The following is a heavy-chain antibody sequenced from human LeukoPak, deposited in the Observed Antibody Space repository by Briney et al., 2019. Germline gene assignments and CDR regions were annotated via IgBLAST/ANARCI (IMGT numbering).Heavy chain of an antibody. D-gene: IGHD4-11*01. CDR1: GGSISSSNYY. Sequence: SETLSLTCTGSGGSISSSNYYWGWIRQPPGQGLEWIGSIYYSGNTYYNPSLKSRVTISVDASKNQLSLKLSSVTAADTAVYCCARVPDYNNRMWFDPWGQGTLVTVSS. J-gene: IGHJ5*02. CDR3: ARVPDYNNRMWFDP. V-gene: IGHV4-39*01. CDR2: IYYSGNT.